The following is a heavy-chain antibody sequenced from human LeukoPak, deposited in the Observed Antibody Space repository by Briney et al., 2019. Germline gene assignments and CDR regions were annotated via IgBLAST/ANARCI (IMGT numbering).Heavy chain of an antibody. D-gene: IGHD3-22*01. CDR1: GGSISTYY. CDR3: ARGRDYYDSSGYYLHPGDY. CDR2: IYNRGST. J-gene: IGHJ4*02. V-gene: IGHV4-59*01. Sequence: SETLSLTCTVSGGSISTYYWSWIRQPPGEGLEWIGYIYNRGSTKYNPPLKSRVTMSLDTSKNQFSLKVTSVTAADTAVYYCARGRDYYDSSGYYLHPGDYWGQGTLATVSS.